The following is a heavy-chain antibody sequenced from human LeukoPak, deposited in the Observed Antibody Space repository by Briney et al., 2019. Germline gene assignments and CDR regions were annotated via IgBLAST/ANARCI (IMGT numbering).Heavy chain of an antibody. D-gene: IGHD6-25*01. CDR2: IIPIFGTA. Sequence: SVKVSCKASGGTFSSYAISWVRQAPGQGLKWMGGIIPIFGTANYAQKFQGRVTITADESTSTAYMELSSLRSEDTAVYYCARDASQYGSGFDYWGQGTLVTVSS. J-gene: IGHJ4*02. CDR1: GGTFSSYA. V-gene: IGHV1-69*13. CDR3: ARDASQYGSGFDY.